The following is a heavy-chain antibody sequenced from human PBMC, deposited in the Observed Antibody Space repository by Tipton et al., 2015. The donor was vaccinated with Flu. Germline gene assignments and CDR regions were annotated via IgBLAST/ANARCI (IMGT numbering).Heavy chain of an antibody. J-gene: IGHJ4*02. CDR2: IIPNSGAT. Sequence: QLVQSGAEVKKPGASVKVSCRASGFTLTDYHMHWVRQAPGQGLEYMGRIIPNSGATTYAQTFQGRVTMTRDTSITTVYMELSRLRSDDTAVYYCARGIKHYGDSGADYWGQGTLVPVSS. CDR3: ARGIKHYGDSGADY. D-gene: IGHD2-21*02. CDR1: GFTLTDYH. V-gene: IGHV1-2*06.